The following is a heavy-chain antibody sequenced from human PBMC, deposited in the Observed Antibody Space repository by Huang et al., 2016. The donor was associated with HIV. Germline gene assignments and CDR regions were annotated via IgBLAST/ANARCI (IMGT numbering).Heavy chain of an antibody. Sequence: QIQLMQSGPELKQPGASVKVSCKASGYTFTSYGITWVRQAPGQGPEWMGWSRASRGDKEYAQNFQCRVTLTTDTSTNIAYMELRSLRSDDTAKYYCARDPKYHRIGYYRQRRGIDIWGQGTMVIVSS. CDR2: SRASRGDK. V-gene: IGHV1-18*01. D-gene: IGHD3-22*01. CDR3: ARDPKYHRIGYYRQRRGIDI. J-gene: IGHJ3*02. CDR1: GYTFTSYG.